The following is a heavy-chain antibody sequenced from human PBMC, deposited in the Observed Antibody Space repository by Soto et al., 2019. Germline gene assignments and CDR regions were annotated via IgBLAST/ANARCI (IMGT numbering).Heavy chain of an antibody. CDR1: GFNFSTYG. Sequence: QVQLVESGGGVVQPGRSLRLSCAASGFNFSTYGIHWVRQAPGKGLEWVAVISFDEKNKKYADSVKGRFTISGDNSKNTLYLQLNSLRAEDPAVYYCAKSGEGWGQGTLVIVSS. D-gene: IGHD3-10*01. CDR2: ISFDEKNK. J-gene: IGHJ4*02. CDR3: AKSGEG. V-gene: IGHV3-30*18.